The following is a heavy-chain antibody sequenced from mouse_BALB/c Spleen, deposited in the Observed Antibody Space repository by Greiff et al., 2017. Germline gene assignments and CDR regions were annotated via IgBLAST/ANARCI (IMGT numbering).Heavy chain of an antibody. V-gene: IGHV1-14*01. CDR2: INPYNDCT. J-gene: IGHJ4*01. Sequence: VQLQQSGPELVKPGASVKMSCKASGYTFTSYVMHWVKQKPGQGLEWIGYINPYNDCTKYNEKFKGKATLTSDKSSSTAYMELSSLTSEDSAVYYCARERDGYAMDYWGQGTSVTVAS. CDR3: ARERDGYAMDY. D-gene: IGHD2-3*01. CDR1: GYTFTSYV.